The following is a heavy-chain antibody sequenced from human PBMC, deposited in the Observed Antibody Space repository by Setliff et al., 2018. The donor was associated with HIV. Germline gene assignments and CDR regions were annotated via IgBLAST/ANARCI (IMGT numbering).Heavy chain of an antibody. D-gene: IGHD3-22*01. CDR1: GGSISSSSYY. Sequence: SETLSLTCMVSGGSISSSSYYWGWIRQPPGQGLEWIGSIYYSGSTNYNPSLKSRVTMSVDTSKNQFSLRLTSVTAADPAVYFCARLRITMIMMLNYFDYWGQGTLVTVSS. CDR3: ARLRITMIMMLNYFDY. V-gene: IGHV4-39*07. CDR2: IYYSGST. J-gene: IGHJ4*02.